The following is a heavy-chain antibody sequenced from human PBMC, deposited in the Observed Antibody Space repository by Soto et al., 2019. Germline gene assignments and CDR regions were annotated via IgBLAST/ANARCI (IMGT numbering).Heavy chain of an antibody. J-gene: IGHJ3*02. CDR1: GFTVSSNY. CDR3: ASLKWSDFWSGYYRNDAFDI. Sequence: GGSLRLSCAASGFTVSSNYMSWVRQAPGKGLEWVSVIYSGGSTYYADSVKGRFTISRDNSKNTLYPQMNSLRAEDTAVYYCASLKWSDFWSGYYRNDAFDIWGQGTMVTVSS. CDR2: IYSGGST. D-gene: IGHD3-3*01. V-gene: IGHV3-66*01.